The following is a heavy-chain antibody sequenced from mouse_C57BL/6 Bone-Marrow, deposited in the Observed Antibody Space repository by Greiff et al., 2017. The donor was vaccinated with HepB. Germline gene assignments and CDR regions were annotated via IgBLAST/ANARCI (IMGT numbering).Heavy chain of an antibody. D-gene: IGHD1-1*01. CDR1: GFSFNTYA. Sequence: EVKLMVSGGGLVQPKGSLKLSCAASGFSFNTYAMNWVRQAPGKGLEWVARIRSKSNNYATYYADSVKDRFTISRDDSESMLYLQMNNLKTEDTAMYYCVRHEGYGTGFDYWGQGTTLTVSS. CDR2: IRSKSNNYAT. CDR3: VRHEGYGTGFDY. J-gene: IGHJ2*01. V-gene: IGHV10-1*01.